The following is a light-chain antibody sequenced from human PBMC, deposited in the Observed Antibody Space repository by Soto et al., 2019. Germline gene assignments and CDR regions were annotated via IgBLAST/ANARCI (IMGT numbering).Light chain of an antibody. CDR1: QGIRND. V-gene: IGKV1-17*01. Sequence: IQMTQSPSSLSASVGDRVTITCRASQGIRNDLGWYQQKPGKAPKLLIYAASSLQSGVPSRFSGRGSETEFTLTISSLQPDDFATYYCQHYNSYSEAFGQGTKVDIK. J-gene: IGKJ1*01. CDR3: QHYNSYSEA. CDR2: AAS.